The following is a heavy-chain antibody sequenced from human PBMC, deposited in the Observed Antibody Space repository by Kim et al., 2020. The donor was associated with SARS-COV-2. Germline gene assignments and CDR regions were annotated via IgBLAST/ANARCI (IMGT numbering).Heavy chain of an antibody. CDR3: ARHRKRGYPVAHFDY. V-gene: IGHV4-59*08. Sequence: SETLSLTCTVSGGSISTYFWSWLRQRPGKGLEWIAYVYHRGSTDNNHSLNGRVTTSVDTTRNQLSLKLTSVNAADTAVDYCARHRKRGYPVAHFDYWGQG. CDR2: VYHRGST. J-gene: IGHJ4*02. CDR1: GGSISTYF. D-gene: IGHD5-12*01.